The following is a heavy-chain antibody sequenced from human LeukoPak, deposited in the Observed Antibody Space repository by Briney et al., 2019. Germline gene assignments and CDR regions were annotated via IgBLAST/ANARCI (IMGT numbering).Heavy chain of an antibody. CDR1: GFTFSRYV. D-gene: IGHD4-17*01. CDR2: LSHDGIHE. J-gene: IGHJ1*01. Sequence: GGSLRLSYTAFGFTFSRYVIHWVRQALGKGLEWVTVLSHDGIHEFYADSVKGRFTISRDNAKNSLYLQMNSLRDEDTAVYYCAREGPNYGQYFQHWGQGTLVTVSS. CDR3: AREGPNYGQYFQH. V-gene: IGHV3-30*03.